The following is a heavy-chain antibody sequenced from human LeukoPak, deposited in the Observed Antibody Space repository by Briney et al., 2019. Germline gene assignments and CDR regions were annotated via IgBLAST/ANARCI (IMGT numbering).Heavy chain of an antibody. Sequence: PSETLSLTCTVSGGSISSSSYYWGWIRQPAGKGLEWVGRIHSSGSTNYNSSLKSRVTMSVDTSKNQFSLNLSSVTAADTAVYYCARINFGVVRGDFDYWGQGTLVTVSS. CDR1: GGSISSSSYY. J-gene: IGHJ4*02. CDR3: ARINFGVVRGDFDY. D-gene: IGHD3-3*01. CDR2: IHSSGST. V-gene: IGHV4-61*02.